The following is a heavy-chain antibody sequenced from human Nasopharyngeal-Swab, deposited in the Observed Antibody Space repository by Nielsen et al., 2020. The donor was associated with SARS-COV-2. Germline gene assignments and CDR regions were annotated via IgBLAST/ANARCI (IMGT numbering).Heavy chain of an antibody. J-gene: IGHJ3*02. V-gene: IGHV1-2*06. CDR3: ASDWEQQHDAFDI. CDR1: GYTFTGYY. CDR2: INPNSGGT. D-gene: IGHD6-13*01. Sequence: ASVKVSCKASGYTFTGYYMHWVRQAPGQGLEWMGRINPNSGGTNYAQKFQGRVTMTRDTSISTAYMELSRPRSDDTAVYYCASDWEQQHDAFDIWGQGTMVTVSS.